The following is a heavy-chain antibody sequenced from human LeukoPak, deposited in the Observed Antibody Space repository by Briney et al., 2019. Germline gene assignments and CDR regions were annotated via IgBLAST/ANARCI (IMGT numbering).Heavy chain of an antibody. D-gene: IGHD3-10*01. CDR2: INPNSGGT. J-gene: IGHJ6*03. CDR1: GYTFTGYY. Sequence: ASVKVSCKASGYTFTGYYMHWVRQAPGQGLEWMGWINPNSGGTNYAQKFQGRVTMTRDMSTSTVYMELSSLRSEDTAVYYCARDRWYGSGSYSYYYYMDVWGKGTTATVSS. V-gene: IGHV1-2*02. CDR3: ARDRWYGSGSYSYYYYMDV.